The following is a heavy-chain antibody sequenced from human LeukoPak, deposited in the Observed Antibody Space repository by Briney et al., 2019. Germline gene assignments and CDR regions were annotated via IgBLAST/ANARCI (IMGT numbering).Heavy chain of an antibody. D-gene: IGHD6-19*01. V-gene: IGHV3-23*01. CDR3: AKGQQWLARYYFDY. J-gene: IGHJ4*02. Sequence: QSGGSLRLSCAASGFTFSNYAMSWVRQAPGKGLEWVSGVNGGGSNTYYADSVKGRFTISRDKSKNTLYLQLSSLRAEDTAVYYCAKGQQWLARYYFDYWGQGTLVTVSS. CDR1: GFTFSNYA. CDR2: VNGGGSNT.